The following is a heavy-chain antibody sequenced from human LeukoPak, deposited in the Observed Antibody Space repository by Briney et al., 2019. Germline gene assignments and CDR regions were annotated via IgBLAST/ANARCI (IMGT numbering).Heavy chain of an antibody. Sequence: SETLSLTCTVSGGSISSYYWSWIRQPPGKGLEWIGYIYYSGSTNYNPSLKSRVTISVDKYKNQLSLKLSSVTAADTAVYYCASTSITMVRGVIDYWGQGTLVTVSS. CDR3: ASTSITMVRGVIDY. CDR2: IYYSGST. V-gene: IGHV4-59*12. D-gene: IGHD3-10*01. J-gene: IGHJ4*02. CDR1: GGSISSYY.